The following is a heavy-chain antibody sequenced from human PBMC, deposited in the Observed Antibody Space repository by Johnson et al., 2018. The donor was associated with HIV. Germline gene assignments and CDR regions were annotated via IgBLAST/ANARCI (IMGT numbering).Heavy chain of an antibody. Sequence: EVQLVESGGGLVQPGGSLRLSCAASGFTISSYDIHWVRQITGKSLEWVSAIGAAGEAYYPGPVKGRFSISRENAKNSVYLQLNDLRAGDTAMFYCARRRPGSASYSDPFDIWGQGTMVTVSS. D-gene: IGHD6-19*01. V-gene: IGHV3-13*01. CDR1: GFTISSYD. CDR2: IGAAGEA. J-gene: IGHJ3*02. CDR3: ARRRPGSASYSDPFDI.